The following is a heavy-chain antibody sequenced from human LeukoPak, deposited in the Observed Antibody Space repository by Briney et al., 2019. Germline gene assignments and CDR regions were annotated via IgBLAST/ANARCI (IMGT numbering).Heavy chain of an antibody. CDR2: IYYSGST. J-gene: IGHJ4*02. V-gene: IGHV4-31*03. CDR1: GGSISSGGYY. Sequence: SETLSLTCTVSGGSISSGGYYWSWIRQPPGKGLEWIGYIYYSGSTYYTPSLKSRLTISVDTSKNQFSLKLSSVTAADTAVYYCARDRTGDSSGYFDYWGQGTLVTVSS. CDR3: ARDRTGDSSGYFDY. D-gene: IGHD3-22*01.